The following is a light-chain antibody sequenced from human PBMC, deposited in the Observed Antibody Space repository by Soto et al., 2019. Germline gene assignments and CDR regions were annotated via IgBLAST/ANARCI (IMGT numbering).Light chain of an antibody. CDR3: HQYNNWPPGT. V-gene: IGKV3D-20*02. CDR2: AAS. CDR1: QSVSSYY. Sequence: EIVLTQSPGTLSLSPGERATLSCRASQSVSSYYLAWYQQKPGQAPRLLIYAASSRATGIPDRFSGGGSGTDFTLTISRLEPEDFALYYCHQYNNWPPGTFGQGTKVDIK. J-gene: IGKJ1*01.